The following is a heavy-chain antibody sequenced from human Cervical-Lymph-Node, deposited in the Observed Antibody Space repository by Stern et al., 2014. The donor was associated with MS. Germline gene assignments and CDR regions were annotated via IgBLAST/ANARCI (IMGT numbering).Heavy chain of an antibody. Sequence: VQLVESGAEVKKPGSSVKVSCKASGDTFSNLDISWVRQAPGHGPEWLGGITPRFGTANYAQMVKGRVTFTADESTSTIYMELSSLRSEDTAVYYCARHQGGIAAYWGQGTLVTVSS. V-gene: IGHV1-69*01. CDR1: GDTFSNLD. D-gene: IGHD6-13*01. CDR3: ARHQGGIAAY. J-gene: IGHJ4*02. CDR2: ITPRFGTA.